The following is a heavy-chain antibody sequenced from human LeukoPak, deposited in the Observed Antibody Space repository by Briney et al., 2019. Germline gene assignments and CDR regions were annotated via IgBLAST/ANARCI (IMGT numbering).Heavy chain of an antibody. Sequence: ASVKVSCKASGYTFTSYGITWVRQAPGQGLEWMGWISAYNGNTNYAQKLQGRVTMTTDTSTSTAYMVLRTLRSDDTAVYYCARRAPITDYFDYWGQGTLVTVSS. CDR1: GYTFTSYG. CDR3: ARRAPITDYFDY. CDR2: ISAYNGNT. D-gene: IGHD3-16*01. J-gene: IGHJ4*02. V-gene: IGHV1-18*01.